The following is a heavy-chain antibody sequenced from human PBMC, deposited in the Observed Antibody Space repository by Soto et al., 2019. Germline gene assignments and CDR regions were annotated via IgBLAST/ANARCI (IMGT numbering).Heavy chain of an antibody. CDR1: GFSFGDYA. J-gene: IGHJ4*02. Sequence: EVQLVESGGGLVQPGRSLRLSCAASGFSFGDYAMRWVRQVPGKGLEWVSSISWNGESIGYADSVKGRFTISRDNGKKSVYLQMNSLRGEDTALYYCAKDVGSSGWYDGFDSWGQGTLVTVS. CDR2: ISWNGESI. D-gene: IGHD6-19*01. CDR3: AKDVGSSGWYDGFDS. V-gene: IGHV3-9*01.